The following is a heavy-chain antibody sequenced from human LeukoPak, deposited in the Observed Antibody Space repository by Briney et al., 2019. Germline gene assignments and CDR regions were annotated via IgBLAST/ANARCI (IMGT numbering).Heavy chain of an antibody. Sequence: ASVKVSCKASGYTFTSYGISWVRQAPGQGLEWMGWISAYNGNTNYAQKLQGRVTMTTDTSTSTAYMELRSLRSDDTAVYYCARDRRRIAVAGTGWFDPWGQGTLVTVSS. V-gene: IGHV1-18*01. CDR1: GYTFTSYG. D-gene: IGHD6-19*01. CDR3: ARDRRRIAVAGTGWFDP. CDR2: ISAYNGNT. J-gene: IGHJ5*02.